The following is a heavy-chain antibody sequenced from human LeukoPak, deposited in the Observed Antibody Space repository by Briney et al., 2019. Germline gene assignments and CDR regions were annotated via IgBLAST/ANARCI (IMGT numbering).Heavy chain of an antibody. CDR2: IFYSGRT. CDR1: GGSISSSSYY. CDR3: ARHRGNSFGYDFDY. Sequence: SETLSLTCTVSGGSISSSSYYWSWIRQPPGKGLEWIGCIFYSGRTNYHSSLKSRVTISEDTSKNQFSLNLNSVTAADTAVYYCARHRGNSFGYDFDYWGQGTLVTVSS. D-gene: IGHD5-18*01. J-gene: IGHJ4*02. V-gene: IGHV4-61*05.